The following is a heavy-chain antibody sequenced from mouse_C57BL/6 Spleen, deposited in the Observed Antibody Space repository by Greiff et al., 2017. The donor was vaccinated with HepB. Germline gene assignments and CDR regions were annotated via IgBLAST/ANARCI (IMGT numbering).Heavy chain of an antibody. Sequence: VQLQQSGPELVKPGASVKISCKASGYAFSSSWMNWVKQRPGKGLEWIGRIYPGDGDTNYNGKFKGKATLTADKSSSTAYMQLSSLTSEDSAVYFCARIYYDYDDWGQGTTLTVSS. J-gene: IGHJ2*01. CDR2: IYPGDGDT. CDR1: GYAFSSSW. CDR3: ARIYYDYDD. V-gene: IGHV1-82*01. D-gene: IGHD2-4*01.